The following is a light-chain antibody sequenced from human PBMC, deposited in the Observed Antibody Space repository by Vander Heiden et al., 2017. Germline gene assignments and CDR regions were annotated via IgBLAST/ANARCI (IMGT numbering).Light chain of an antibody. CDR2: GAS. CDR1: QSVSSN. Sequence: IVMTQSPATLSVSPGERATLSCRASQSVSSNLAWYQQKPGQAPRLLTYGASTRATGIPARFSGSGSGTEFTLTISSLQSEDFAVYYCQQYNNWPFFGQGTKLEIK. J-gene: IGKJ2*01. CDR3: QQYNNWPF. V-gene: IGKV3-15*01.